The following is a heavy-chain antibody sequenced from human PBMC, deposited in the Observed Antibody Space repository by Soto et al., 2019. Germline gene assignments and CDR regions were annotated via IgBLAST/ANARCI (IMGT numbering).Heavy chain of an antibody. Sequence: GGSLRLSCAASGFIFSNYGMSWVRQAPGKGLEWVSIMSGSGDNAYYADSVKGRFTISRDNSKNTLHLQMNSLRAEDTAIYYSEKKITVYAVDPADYWGKGTLVTVSS. CDR3: EKKITVYAVDPADY. D-gene: IGHD3-3*01. J-gene: IGHJ4*02. CDR2: MSGSGDNA. CDR1: GFIFSNYG. V-gene: IGHV3-23*01.